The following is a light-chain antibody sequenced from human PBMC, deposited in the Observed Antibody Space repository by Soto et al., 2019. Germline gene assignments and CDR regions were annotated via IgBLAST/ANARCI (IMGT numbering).Light chain of an antibody. Sequence: QSVLTQPASVSGSPGQSITISCTGTSSDVGGYNYVSWYQQHPGEAPKLMIYDVSNRPSGVSNRFSGSKSGNTASLTISGLQAEDEADYYCSSYTSSSTVVFGGGTKLTVV. J-gene: IGLJ2*01. CDR1: SSDVGGYNY. CDR3: SSYTSSSTVV. CDR2: DVS. V-gene: IGLV2-14*01.